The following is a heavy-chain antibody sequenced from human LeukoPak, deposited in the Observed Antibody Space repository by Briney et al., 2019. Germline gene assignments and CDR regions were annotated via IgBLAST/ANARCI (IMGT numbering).Heavy chain of an antibody. V-gene: IGHV4-39*07. CDR1: GGSISSSSYY. CDR2: IYYSGST. D-gene: IGHD5-24*01. Sequence: PSETLSLTCTVSGGSISSSSYYWGWIRQPPGKGLEWIGSIYYSGSTYYNPSLKSRVTISVDTSKNQFSLKLSSVTAADTAVYYCARALMATRGPDYWGQGTLVTVSS. J-gene: IGHJ4*02. CDR3: ARALMATRGPDY.